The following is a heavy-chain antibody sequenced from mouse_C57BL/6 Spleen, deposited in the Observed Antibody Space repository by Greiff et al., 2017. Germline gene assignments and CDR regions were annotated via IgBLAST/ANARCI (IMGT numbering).Heavy chain of an antibody. V-gene: IGHV1-55*01. Sequence: QVQLQQPGAELVKPGASVKMSCKASGYTFTSYWITWVKQRPGQGLEWIGDIYPGSGSTNYNEKFKSKATLTVDTSSSTAYMQLSSLTSEDSAVYYCARGVVAEWYFDVWGTGTTVTVSS. J-gene: IGHJ1*03. D-gene: IGHD1-1*01. CDR3: ARGVVAEWYFDV. CDR2: IYPGSGST. CDR1: GYTFTSYW.